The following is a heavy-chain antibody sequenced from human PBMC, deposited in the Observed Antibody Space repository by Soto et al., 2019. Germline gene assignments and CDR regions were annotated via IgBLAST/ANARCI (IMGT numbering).Heavy chain of an antibody. CDR1: GYTFTSYG. CDR3: AKDLPGESDVH. CDR2: ISAYNGNT. Sequence: GASVKVSCKASGYTFTSYGISWVRQAPGQGLEWMGWISAYNGNTNYAQKLQGRVTVTTDTSTSTAYMELRSLRPEDTAVYYCAKDLPGESDVHWGQGTLVTVSS. J-gene: IGHJ4*02. D-gene: IGHD4-17*01. V-gene: IGHV1-18*01.